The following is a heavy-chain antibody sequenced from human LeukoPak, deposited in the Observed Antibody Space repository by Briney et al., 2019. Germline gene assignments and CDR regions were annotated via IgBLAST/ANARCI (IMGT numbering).Heavy chain of an antibody. J-gene: IGHJ4*02. CDR2: ISSSSSSI. V-gene: IGHV3-21*01. CDR1: GFTFSSYS. D-gene: IGHD5-12*01. Sequence: GGSPRLSCAAPGFTFSSYSMNWVRQAPGKGLEWVSFISSSSSSINYADSVKGRFTISRDNSKNTLYLQMNSLRAEDTAVYYCAKEYRGYSGYDSDFDYWGQGTLVTVSS. CDR3: AKEYRGYSGYDSDFDY.